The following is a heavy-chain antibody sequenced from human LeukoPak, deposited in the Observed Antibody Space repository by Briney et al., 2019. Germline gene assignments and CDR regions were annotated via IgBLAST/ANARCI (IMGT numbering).Heavy chain of an antibody. J-gene: IGHJ3*02. Sequence: GGSLRLSCAASGFTFSSYSMSWVRQAPGKGLEWVANIKQDGSEKYYVDSVKGRFVISRDNAKNSLYLQMNSLRAEDTAVYYCARFRGAGVFLGQPARAFDIWGQGTMVTVSS. CDR2: IKQDGSEK. V-gene: IGHV3-7*01. CDR3: ARFRGAGVFLGQPARAFDI. CDR1: GFTFSSYS. D-gene: IGHD3-10*01.